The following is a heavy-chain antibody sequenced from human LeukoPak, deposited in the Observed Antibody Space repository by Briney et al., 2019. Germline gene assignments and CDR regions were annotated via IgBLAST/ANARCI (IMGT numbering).Heavy chain of an antibody. CDR2: INPSGGST. J-gene: IGHJ4*02. Sequence: ASVKVSCKASGYTFTSYYMHWVRQAPGQGLEWMGIINPSGGSTSYAQKFQGRVTMARDTSTSTVYMELSSLRSEDTAVYYCAREDCSSTSCYEKGAFDYWGQGTLVTVSS. CDR1: GYTFTSYY. V-gene: IGHV1-46*01. D-gene: IGHD2-2*01. CDR3: AREDCSSTSCYEKGAFDY.